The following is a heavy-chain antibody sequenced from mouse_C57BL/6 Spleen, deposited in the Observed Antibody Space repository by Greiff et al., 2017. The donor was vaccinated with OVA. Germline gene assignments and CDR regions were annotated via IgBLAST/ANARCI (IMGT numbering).Heavy chain of an antibody. CDR2: IDPSDSYT. J-gene: IGHJ3*01. Sequence: QVQLQQPGAELVKPGASVKLSCKASGYTFTSYWMQWVKQRPGQGLAWIGEIDPSDSYTNYNQKFTGKATLTVDTSSSTAYMQLSSLTSEDSAVYYCAYLLFAYWGQGTLVTVSA. D-gene: IGHD2-1*01. V-gene: IGHV1-50*01. CDR1: GYTFTSYW. CDR3: AYLLFAY.